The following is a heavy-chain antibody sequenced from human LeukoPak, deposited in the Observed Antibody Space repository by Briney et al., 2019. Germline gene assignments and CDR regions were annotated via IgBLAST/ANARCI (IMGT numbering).Heavy chain of an antibody. Sequence: PGGSLRLSCAASGFTFSDYFMSWIRQAPGKGLEWVAVISYDVSNKYYADSVKDRFTISRDNSKNTLYLQMNSLRAEDTAVYYCARFPEFYGSGSYYNDGYNWFDPWGQGTLVTVSS. CDR1: GFTFSDYF. CDR3: ARFPEFYGSGSYYNDGYNWFDP. J-gene: IGHJ5*02. V-gene: IGHV3-30-3*01. D-gene: IGHD3-10*01. CDR2: ISYDVSNK.